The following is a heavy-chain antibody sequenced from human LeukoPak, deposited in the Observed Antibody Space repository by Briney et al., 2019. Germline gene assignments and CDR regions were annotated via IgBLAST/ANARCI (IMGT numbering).Heavy chain of an antibody. CDR3: AKDGGSGEFDY. V-gene: IGHV3-9*03. D-gene: IGHD3-10*01. J-gene: IGHJ4*02. Sequence: LGRSLRLSCAASGFTFDDYAMHWVRQAPGKGLEWVSGISWNSGSIGYADSVKGRFTISRDNAKNSLYLQMNSLRAEDMALYYCAKDGGSGEFDYWGQGTLVTVST. CDR1: GFTFDDYA. CDR2: ISWNSGSI.